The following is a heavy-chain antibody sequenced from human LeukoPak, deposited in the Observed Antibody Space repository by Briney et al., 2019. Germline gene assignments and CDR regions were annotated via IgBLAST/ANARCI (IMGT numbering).Heavy chain of an antibody. CDR1: GFTFSAYG. D-gene: IGHD5-18*01. CDR3: ATELSSDTAFDY. J-gene: IGHJ4*02. V-gene: IGHV3-33*03. CDR2: TWFDGSNK. Sequence: GGSLRLSCAASGFTFSAYGMHWVRQPPGKGLEWVAMTWFDGSNKFYADAVKGRFTISRDNSKNTLYLQMNSLRAEDTAVYYCATELSSDTAFDYWGQGTLVGVSS.